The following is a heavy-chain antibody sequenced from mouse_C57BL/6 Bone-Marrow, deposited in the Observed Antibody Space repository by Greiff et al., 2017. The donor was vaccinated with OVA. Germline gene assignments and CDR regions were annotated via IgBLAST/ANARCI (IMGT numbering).Heavy chain of an antibody. CDR1: GYTFTSYT. V-gene: IGHV1-4*01. CDR3: ANLITTVVGDYYAMDY. Sequence: QVQLQQSGAELARPGASVKMSCKASGYTFTSYTMHWVKQRPGQGLEWIGYINPSSGYTKYNQKFKDKATLTADKSSSTAYMQLSSLTSEDSAVYYCANLITTVVGDYYAMDYWGQGTSVTVSS. CDR2: INPSSGYT. D-gene: IGHD1-1*01. J-gene: IGHJ4*01.